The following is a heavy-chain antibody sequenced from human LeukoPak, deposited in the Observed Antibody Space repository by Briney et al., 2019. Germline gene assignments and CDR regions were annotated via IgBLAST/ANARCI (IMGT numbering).Heavy chain of an antibody. CDR2: IYYSGTT. J-gene: IGHJ6*03. CDR1: GGSIDSSSYY. Sequence: PSGTLSLTCTVSGGSIDSSSYYWDWIRQPPGKGLEWLGNIYYSGTTFYTSSLKSRVTISADMSKNQSSLRLTSVTAADTAVYYCARQRADYFYHYMDVWGKGTTVIVSS. CDR3: ARQRADYFYHYMDV. V-gene: IGHV4-39*01.